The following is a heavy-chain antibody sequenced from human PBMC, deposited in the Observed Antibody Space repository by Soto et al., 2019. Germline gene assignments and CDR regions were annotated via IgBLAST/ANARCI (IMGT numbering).Heavy chain of an antibody. D-gene: IGHD6-19*01. V-gene: IGHV3-23*01. Sequence: GGSLTLSCVASVFSFSSSAMTWVRQAPGTGLEWVSAISGSGSSTNYADSVKGRLTISRDNSKNTVYLQMNSLRAEDTAVFYCATALGWSPNCYYLDVWGKGTTVTV. CDR1: VFSFSSSA. J-gene: IGHJ6*03. CDR2: ISGSGSST. CDR3: ATALGWSPNCYYLDV.